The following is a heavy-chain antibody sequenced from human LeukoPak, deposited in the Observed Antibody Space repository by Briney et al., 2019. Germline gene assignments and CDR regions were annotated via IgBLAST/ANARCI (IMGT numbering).Heavy chain of an antibody. J-gene: IGHJ4*02. Sequence: SETLSLTCTVSGGSISSYYWSWIRQPPGKGLEWIGYIYYSGSTNYNPSLKSRVTISVDRSKNQFSLKLSSVTAADTAVYYCARGVDTAMEPYYFDYWGQGTLVTVSS. CDR3: ARGVDTAMEPYYFDY. V-gene: IGHV4-59*12. D-gene: IGHD5-18*01. CDR2: IYYSGST. CDR1: GGSISSYY.